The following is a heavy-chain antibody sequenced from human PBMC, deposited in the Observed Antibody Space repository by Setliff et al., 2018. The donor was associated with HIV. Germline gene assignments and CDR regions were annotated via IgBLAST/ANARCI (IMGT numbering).Heavy chain of an antibody. Sequence: SETLSLTCTVSGGSISSGSYYWSWIRQPAGKGLEWIGRIYTSGSTNYNPSLKSRVTISVDTSKNQFSLKLSSVTAADTAVYYCARAPYLWSGYPGVWFDPWGQGTLVTVSS. V-gene: IGHV4-61*02. CDR1: GGSISSGSYY. CDR3: ARAPYLWSGYPGVWFDP. J-gene: IGHJ5*02. D-gene: IGHD3-3*01. CDR2: IYTSGST.